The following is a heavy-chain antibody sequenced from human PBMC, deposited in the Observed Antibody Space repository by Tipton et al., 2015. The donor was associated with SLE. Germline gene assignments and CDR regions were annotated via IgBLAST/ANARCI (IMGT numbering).Heavy chain of an antibody. V-gene: IGHV3-7*01. CDR3: ARELPGY. CDR2: IKQDGSEK. CDR1: GFTFSNYG. D-gene: IGHD5-18*01. J-gene: IGHJ4*02. Sequence: GSLRLSCAASGFTFSNYGMSWVRQAPGKGLEWVANIKQDGSEKYYVDSVKGRFTISRDNAKNSLYLQMNILRAEDTSVYYCARELPGYCGQGTLVSVSS.